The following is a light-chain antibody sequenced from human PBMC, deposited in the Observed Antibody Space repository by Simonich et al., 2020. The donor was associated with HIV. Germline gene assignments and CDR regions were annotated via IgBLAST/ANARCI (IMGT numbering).Light chain of an antibody. Sequence: QSALTQPASVSGSPGQSITISCTGTSSDLGGYNYVSWYQQHPGKAPKLMIYDVRKRPSGFSNRFSGSKSGNTASLTISGLRAEDEADYYCSSYTSSSTWIFGGGTKLTVL. CDR2: DVR. CDR3: SSYTSSSTWI. J-gene: IGLJ2*01. V-gene: IGLV2-14*01. CDR1: SSDLGGYNY.